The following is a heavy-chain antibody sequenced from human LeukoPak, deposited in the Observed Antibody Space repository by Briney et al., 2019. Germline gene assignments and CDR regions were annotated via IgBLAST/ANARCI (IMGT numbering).Heavy chain of an antibody. J-gene: IGHJ1*01. CDR1: GGSFSGYY. Sequence: SETLSLTCAVYGGSFSGYYWSWIRQPPGKGLEWIGEINHSGSTNYNPSLKSRVTISVDTSKNRFSLKLSSVTAADTAVYYCARGGVGYYYDSSGYRAGYFQHWGQGTLVTVSS. V-gene: IGHV4-34*01. D-gene: IGHD3-22*01. CDR3: ARGGVGYYYDSSGYRAGYFQH. CDR2: INHSGST.